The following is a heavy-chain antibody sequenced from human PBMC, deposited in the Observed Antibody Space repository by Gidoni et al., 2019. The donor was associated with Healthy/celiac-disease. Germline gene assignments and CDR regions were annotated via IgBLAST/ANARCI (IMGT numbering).Heavy chain of an antibody. V-gene: IGHV3-48*01. CDR3: ARTDYYDSSGYYYVFDY. D-gene: IGHD3-22*01. CDR1: GFTFSSYS. CDR2: ISSSSSTI. Sequence: EVQLVESGGGLVQPGGSLRLSCAASGFTFSSYSMNWVRQAPGKGLEWVSYISSSSSTIYYADSVKGRFTISRDNAKNSLYLQMNSLRAEDTAVYYCARTDYYDSSGYYYVFDYWGQGTLVTVSS. J-gene: IGHJ4*02.